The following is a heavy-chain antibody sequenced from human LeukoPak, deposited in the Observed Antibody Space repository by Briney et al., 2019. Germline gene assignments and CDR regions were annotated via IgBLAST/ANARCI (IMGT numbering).Heavy chain of an antibody. J-gene: IGHJ4*02. CDR3: AGSYGDYSKDFDY. CDR2: IYHSGST. V-gene: IGHV4-30-2*01. D-gene: IGHD4-17*01. Sequence: PSETLSLTCAVSGGSISSGGYSWSWIRQPPGKGLEWIGYIYHSGSTYYNPSLKSRVTISVDRSKNQFSLKLSSVTAADTAVYYCAGSYGDYSKDFDYWGQGNLVTVSS. CDR1: GGSISSGGYS.